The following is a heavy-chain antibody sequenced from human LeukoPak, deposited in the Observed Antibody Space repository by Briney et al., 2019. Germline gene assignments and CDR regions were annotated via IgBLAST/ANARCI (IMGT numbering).Heavy chain of an antibody. CDR1: GGSISSGDYY. CDR2: IYYSGST. J-gene: IGHJ3*02. Sequence: PSQTLSLTCTVSGGSISSGDYYWSWIRQPPGKDLEWIGYIYYSGSTYYNPSLKSRVTISVDTSKNQFSLKLSSVTAAGTAVYYCARGGSNWFDDAFDIWGQGTMVTVSS. V-gene: IGHV4-30-4*01. CDR3: ARGGSNWFDDAFDI. D-gene: IGHD3-10*01.